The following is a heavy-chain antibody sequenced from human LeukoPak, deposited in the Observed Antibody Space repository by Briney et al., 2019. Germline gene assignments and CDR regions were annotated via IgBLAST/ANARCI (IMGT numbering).Heavy chain of an antibody. CDR2: ISSSASTI. CDR1: GFTFSSYQ. D-gene: IGHD3-3*01. CDR3: AAGYYRPRYFDL. V-gene: IGHV3-48*03. Sequence: GGSLRLSCAASGFTFSSYQMNWVRQAPGKGLEWVSYISSSASTIYYADSVKGRFTISRDNAKNSLYLQMNSLRSEDTAVYYCAAGYYRPRYFDLWGRGTLVTVSS. J-gene: IGHJ2*01.